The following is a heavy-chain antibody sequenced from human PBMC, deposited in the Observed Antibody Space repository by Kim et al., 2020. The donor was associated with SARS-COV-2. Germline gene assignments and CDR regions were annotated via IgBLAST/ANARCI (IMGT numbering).Heavy chain of an antibody. Sequence: GGSLRLSCAASGFTFSDYYMSWIRQAPGKGLEWVSYISSSSYTNYADSVKGRFTISRDNAKNSLYLQMNSLRAEDTAVYYCARQDDYVWGSYRYPTWFDPWGQGTLVTVSS. V-gene: IGHV3-11*06. CDR3: ARQDDYVWGSYRYPTWFDP. D-gene: IGHD3-16*02. CDR2: ISSSSYT. J-gene: IGHJ5*02. CDR1: GFTFSDYY.